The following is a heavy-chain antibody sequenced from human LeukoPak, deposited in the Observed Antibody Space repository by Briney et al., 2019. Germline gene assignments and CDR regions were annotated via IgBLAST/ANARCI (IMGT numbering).Heavy chain of an antibody. CDR2: INPSGGST. J-gene: IGHJ3*02. D-gene: IGHD3-22*01. CDR1: GYTFTSYY. CDR3: ARAFNRPVYDSSGYYPPDI. Sequence: ASVKVSCKASGYTFTSYYMHWVRQAPGQGLEWMGIINPSGGSTSYAQKFQGRVTMTRDTSTSTVYMELSSLRSEDTAVYYCARAFNRPVYDSSGYYPPDIWGQGTMVTVSS. V-gene: IGHV1-46*01.